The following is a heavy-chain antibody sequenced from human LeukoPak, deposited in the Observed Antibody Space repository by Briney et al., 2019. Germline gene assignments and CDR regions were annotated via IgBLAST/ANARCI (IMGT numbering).Heavy chain of an antibody. CDR3: ARAPVIVGATIFDY. V-gene: IGHV1-69*02. CDR1: GGTFSSYT. Sequence: SVKVSCKASGGTFSSYTISWVRQAPGQGLEWMGRIIPILGIANYAQKFQGRVTITADKSTSTAYMELSSLRSEDTAVYYCARAPVIVGATIFDYWGQGTLVTVX. D-gene: IGHD1-26*01. J-gene: IGHJ4*02. CDR2: IIPILGIA.